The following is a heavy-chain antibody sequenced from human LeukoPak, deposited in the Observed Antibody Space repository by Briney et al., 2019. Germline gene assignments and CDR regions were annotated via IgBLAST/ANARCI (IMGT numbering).Heavy chain of an antibody. V-gene: IGHV4-30-4*07. J-gene: IGHJ4*02. D-gene: IGHD3-3*01. CDR2: IYYSGST. CDR3: ARVARYDFWSGSLHFDY. CDR1: GGSISSGGYS. Sequence: SETLSLTCAVSGGSISSGGYSWSWIRQPPGKGLEWIGYIYYSGSTYYNPSLKSRVTISVDTSKNQFSLKLSSVTAADTAVYYCARVARYDFWSGSLHFDYWGQGTLVTVSS.